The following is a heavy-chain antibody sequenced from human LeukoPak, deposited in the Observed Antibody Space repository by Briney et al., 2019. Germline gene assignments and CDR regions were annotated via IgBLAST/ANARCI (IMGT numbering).Heavy chain of an antibody. J-gene: IGHJ4*02. V-gene: IGHV4-39*07. CDR2: IYYSGGT. D-gene: IGHD3-22*01. CDR3: ARGADSSGYYYAGVYFDY. CDR1: GGSISSSSYY. Sequence: SETLSLTCTVSGGSISSSSYYWGWIRQPPGKGLEWIGSIYYSGGTYYNPSLKSRVTISVDTSKNQFSLKLSSVTAADTAVYYCARGADSSGYYYAGVYFDYWGQGTLVTVSS.